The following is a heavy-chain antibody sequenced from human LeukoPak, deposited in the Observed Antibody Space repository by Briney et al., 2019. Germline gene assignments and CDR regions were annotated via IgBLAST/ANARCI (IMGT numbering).Heavy chain of an antibody. CDR1: GFTFSSYA. CDR3: AREGSYFSYGMDV. J-gene: IGHJ6*02. CDR2: ISYDGSNK. D-gene: IGHD1-26*01. V-gene: IGHV3-30*04. Sequence: GRSLRLSCAASGFTFSSYAMPWVRQAPDKGLECVAVISYDGSNKYYADSVKGRFTISRDNSKNTLYLQMNSLRAEDTAVYYCAREGSYFSYGMDVWGQGTTVTVSS.